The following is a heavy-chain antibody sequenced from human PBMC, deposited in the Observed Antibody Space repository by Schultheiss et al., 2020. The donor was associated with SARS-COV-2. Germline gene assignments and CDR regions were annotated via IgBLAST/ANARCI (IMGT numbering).Heavy chain of an antibody. V-gene: IGHV1-69*06. CDR3: ARALAARQYYYYGMDV. J-gene: IGHJ6*02. D-gene: IGHD6-6*01. Sequence: SVKVSCKASGGTFSSYAISWVRQAPGQGLEWMGGIIPIFGTANYAQKFQGRVTITADKSTSTAYMELSSLRSEDTAVYYCARALAARQYYYYGMDVWGQGTTVTVSS. CDR2: IIPIFGTA. CDR1: GGTFSSYA.